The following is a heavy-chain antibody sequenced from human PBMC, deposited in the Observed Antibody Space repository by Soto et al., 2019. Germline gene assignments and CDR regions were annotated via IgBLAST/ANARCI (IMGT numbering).Heavy chain of an antibody. CDR2: IYNGGGT. CDR3: ASTRGSSYDY. D-gene: IGHD6-6*01. J-gene: IGHJ4*02. Sequence: PGGSLRLSCAASGFTVSGNYMSWVRQAPGKGREWVSVIYNGGGTYYADSVKGRFTISRDNSKNTLYLQMNSLRAEDTAVYYCASTRGSSYDYWGQGTLGTVSS. V-gene: IGHV3-53*01. CDR1: GFTVSGNY.